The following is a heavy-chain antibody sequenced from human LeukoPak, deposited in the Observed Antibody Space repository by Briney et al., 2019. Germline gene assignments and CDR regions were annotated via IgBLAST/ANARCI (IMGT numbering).Heavy chain of an antibody. CDR3: AGRYCSSTSCPTRYFQH. Sequence: PGGSLRLSCAASGLTFSSYAMSWVRQAPGKGLEWVSAISGSGGNTYYADSVKGRFTISRDNSKNTLYLQMNSLRAEDTAVYYCAGRYCSSTSCPTRYFQHWGQGTLVTVSS. CDR1: GLTFSSYA. CDR2: ISGSGGNT. V-gene: IGHV3-23*01. J-gene: IGHJ1*01. D-gene: IGHD2-2*01.